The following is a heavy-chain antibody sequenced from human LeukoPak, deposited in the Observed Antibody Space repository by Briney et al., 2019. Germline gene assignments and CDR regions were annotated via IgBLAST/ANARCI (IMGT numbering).Heavy chain of an antibody. Sequence: ASVKVSCKASGGTFSNYGISWVRQAPGHGFEWMGGIIPLLRTANYAQKFEGRLAITADESTRTAYMELSSLRSEDTAVYYCARSTRVGSYGMDVWGQGTTVTVSS. CDR1: GGTFSNYG. J-gene: IGHJ6*02. V-gene: IGHV1-69*13. CDR2: IIPLLRTA. D-gene: IGHD1-1*01. CDR3: ARSTRVGSYGMDV.